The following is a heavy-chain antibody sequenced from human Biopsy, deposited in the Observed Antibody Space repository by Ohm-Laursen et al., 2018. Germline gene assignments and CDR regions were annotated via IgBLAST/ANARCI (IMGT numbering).Heavy chain of an antibody. CDR3: ARGANPFHY. V-gene: IGHV3-48*03. CDR1: GFTFSTYE. CDR2: MSRSGDTI. D-gene: IGHD4/OR15-4a*01. Sequence: SLRLSCTASGFTFSTYEMSWVRQAPRKGLEWVSYMSRSGDTIYYADSVKGRFTISRDNAKNSLYLQMNSLRADDTAVYYCARGANPFHYWGRGTPVTVSS. J-gene: IGHJ4*02.